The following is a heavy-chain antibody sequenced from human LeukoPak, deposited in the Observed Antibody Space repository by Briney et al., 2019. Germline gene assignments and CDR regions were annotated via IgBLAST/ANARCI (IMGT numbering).Heavy chain of an antibody. Sequence: RASVKVSCKASGYTFTGYYMHWVRQAPGQGLEWMGWIDPNSGGTNYAQKFQGRVTMTRDTSISTAYMELGGLRSDDTAVYYCATGTHMVRGANAFAIWGQGTMVTVSS. J-gene: IGHJ3*02. CDR3: ATGTHMVRGANAFAI. D-gene: IGHD3-10*01. CDR2: IDPNSGGT. CDR1: GYTFTGYY. V-gene: IGHV1-2*02.